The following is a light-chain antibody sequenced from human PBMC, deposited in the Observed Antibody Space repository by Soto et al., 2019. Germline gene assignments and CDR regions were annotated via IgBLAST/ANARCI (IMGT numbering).Light chain of an antibody. J-gene: IGKJ4*02. V-gene: IGKV3-15*01. CDR2: GAS. CDR3: QQYYNWPPLT. CDR1: QSVSSN. Sequence: EIVMTQSPATLSVSPGERATLSCRASQSVSSNLAWYQQKPGQAPRLLIYGASTRATGIPARFSGSGSGTEFTLTIRSLQSEDFAVYYCQQYYNWPPLTFGGGTKVDLK.